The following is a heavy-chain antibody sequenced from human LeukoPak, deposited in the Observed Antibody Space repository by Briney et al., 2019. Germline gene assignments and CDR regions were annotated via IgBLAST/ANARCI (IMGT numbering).Heavy chain of an antibody. CDR3: ARDKEYYMDV. CDR1: GGSISSGDYY. V-gene: IGHV4-61*08. Sequence: SETLSLTCTVSGGSISSGDYYWSWIRQPPGKGLEWIGYIYYSGSTNYNPSLKSRVTISVDTSKNQFSLKLSSVTAADTAVYYCARDKEYYMDVWGKGTTVTVSS. CDR2: IYYSGST. J-gene: IGHJ6*03.